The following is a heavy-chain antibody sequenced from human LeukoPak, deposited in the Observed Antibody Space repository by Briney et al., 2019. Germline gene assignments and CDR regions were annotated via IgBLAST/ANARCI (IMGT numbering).Heavy chain of an antibody. Sequence: HTGGSLRLSCAASGFTFSSYAMSWVRQAPGKGLXXXXXXXGSGGSTYYAESVKGRFTISRDNSKNTLYLQMNSLRAEDTAVYYCAKVKYYGSGSYFDAFDIWGQGTMVTVSS. CDR1: GFTFSSYA. CDR2: XXGSGGST. D-gene: IGHD3-10*01. CDR3: AKVKYYGSGSYFDAFDI. J-gene: IGHJ3*02. V-gene: IGHV3-23*01.